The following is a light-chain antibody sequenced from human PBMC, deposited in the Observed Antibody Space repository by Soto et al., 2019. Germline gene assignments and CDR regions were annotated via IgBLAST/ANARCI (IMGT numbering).Light chain of an antibody. J-gene: IGLJ2*01. CDR3: SSFAGNNNLV. CDR1: SSDVGGYNY. V-gene: IGLV2-8*01. CDR2: EVS. Sequence: QSALTQPPSASGSPGQSVPISCTGTSSDVGGYNYVSWYQQHPGKAPKLMISEVSKRPSGVPDRFSGSKSGNTASLTVSGLQAEEEADYYCSSFAGNNNLVFGGGTKLTVL.